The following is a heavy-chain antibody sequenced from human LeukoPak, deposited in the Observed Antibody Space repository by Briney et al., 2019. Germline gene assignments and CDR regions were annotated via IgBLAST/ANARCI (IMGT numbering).Heavy chain of an antibody. CDR1: GGSISSSY. CDR2: IYYSGST. D-gene: IGHD6-19*01. J-gene: IGHJ4*02. CDR3: ATWGIAVAGTFDY. V-gene: IGHV4-59*08. Sequence: PSETLSLTCTVSGGSISSSYWSWIRQPPGKGLEWIGYIYYSGSTNYNPSFKSRVAISVDTSKNQFSLKLSSVTAADTAVYYCATWGIAVAGTFDYWGQGTLSPSPQ.